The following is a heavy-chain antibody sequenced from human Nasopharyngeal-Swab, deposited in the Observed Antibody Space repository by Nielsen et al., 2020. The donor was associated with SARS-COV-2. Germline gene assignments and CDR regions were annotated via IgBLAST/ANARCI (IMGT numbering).Heavy chain of an antibody. CDR2: IDYSGNT. V-gene: IGHV4-59*13. CDR1: GASIRDYY. CDR3: AGDRSSLTYYYFYGVDV. J-gene: IGHJ6*02. Sequence: SETLSLTCSVSGASIRDYYWSWIRQPPGKGLEYIGYIDYSGNTNYNPALKSRVDISIDTSKTQFSLTLRSVTAADTAVYYCAGDRSSLTYYYFYGVDVWGQGTTVTVSS.